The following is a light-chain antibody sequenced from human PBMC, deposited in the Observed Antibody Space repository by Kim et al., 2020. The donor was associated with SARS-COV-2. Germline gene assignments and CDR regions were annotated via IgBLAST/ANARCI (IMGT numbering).Light chain of an antibody. Sequence: EPASISFRSSQSPLYSNGFNDLDWYLQKPGQSPQLLIYLGSNRASGAPDRFSGSGSGTDFTLKISRVEAEDVGVYYCMQTLQTPRTFGQGTKLEI. V-gene: IGKV2-28*01. CDR1: QSPLYSNGFND. CDR2: LGS. CDR3: MQTLQTPRT. J-gene: IGKJ2*01.